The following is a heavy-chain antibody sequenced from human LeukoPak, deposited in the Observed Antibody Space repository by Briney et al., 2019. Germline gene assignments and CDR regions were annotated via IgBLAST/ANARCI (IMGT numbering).Heavy chain of an antibody. CDR2: ISSSSSYI. J-gene: IGHJ4*02. V-gene: IGHV3-21*01. D-gene: IGHD2-2*01. CDR3: AREGPLDSSTSCPDY. Sequence: GGSLRLSCAASGFTFSSYSMNWVRQAPGKGLEWVSSISSSSSYIYYADSVKGRFTISRDNSKNTLYLQMNSLRAEDTAVYYCAREGPLDSSTSCPDYWGQGTLVTVSS. CDR1: GFTFSSYS.